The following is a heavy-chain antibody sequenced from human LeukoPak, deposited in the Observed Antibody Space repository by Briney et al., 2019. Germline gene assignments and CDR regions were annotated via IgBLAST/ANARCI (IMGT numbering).Heavy chain of an antibody. CDR3: ARMNYVSSGWGAPFDY. CDR2: ISGSGGST. V-gene: IGHV3-23*01. D-gene: IGHD1-7*01. J-gene: IGHJ4*02. Sequence: GGSLRLSCAASGFTFSSYAMSWVRQAPGKGLEWVSAISGSGGSTYYADSVKGRFTISRDNSKDTLYLQMNSLRAEDTAVYYCARMNYVSSGWGAPFDYWGQGTLVTVSS. CDR1: GFTFSSYA.